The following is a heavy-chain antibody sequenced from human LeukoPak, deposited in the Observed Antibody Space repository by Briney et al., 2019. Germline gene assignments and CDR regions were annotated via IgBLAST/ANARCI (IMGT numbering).Heavy chain of an antibody. J-gene: IGHJ6*02. V-gene: IGHV3-30-3*01. D-gene: IGHD2-2*01. Sequence: GGSLRLSCAASGFTFSSYIMHWVRQAPGKGLEWVAVISYDGSNKYYADSVKGRFTISRDNSKNTLYLQMNSLRAEDTAMYYCARAPVPAAHRAYYSYGMDVWGQGTTVIVSS. CDR3: ARAPVPAAHRAYYSYGMDV. CDR1: GFTFSSYI. CDR2: ISYDGSNK.